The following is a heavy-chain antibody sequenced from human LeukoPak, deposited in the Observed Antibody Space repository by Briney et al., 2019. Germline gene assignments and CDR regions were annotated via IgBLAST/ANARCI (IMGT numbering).Heavy chain of an antibody. J-gene: IGHJ5*02. CDR1: GYSISSGYY. CDR2: IYHSGST. V-gene: IGHV4-38-2*02. D-gene: IGHD6-13*01. Sequence: PSETLSLTCTVSGYSISSGYYWGWIRQPPGKGLEWIGNIYHSGSTYYNPSLKSRVTISVDTSKNQFSLKLSSVTAADTAVYYCARGRYGYSNTWYWFDPWGQGTLVTVSS. CDR3: ARGRYGYSNTWYWFDP.